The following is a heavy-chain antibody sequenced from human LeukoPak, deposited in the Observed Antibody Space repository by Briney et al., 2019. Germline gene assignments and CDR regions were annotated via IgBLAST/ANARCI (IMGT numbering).Heavy chain of an antibody. Sequence: GASVKVSCKVSGYTLTELSMHWVRQAPGKGLEWMGGFDPEDGETIYAQKFQGRVTMTEDTSTDTAYMELSSLRSEDTAVYYCATNPNALRYFDWLLAFDYWGQGTLVTVSS. J-gene: IGHJ4*02. V-gene: IGHV1-24*01. CDR1: GYTLTELS. D-gene: IGHD3-9*01. CDR3: ATNPNALRYFDWLLAFDY. CDR2: FDPEDGET.